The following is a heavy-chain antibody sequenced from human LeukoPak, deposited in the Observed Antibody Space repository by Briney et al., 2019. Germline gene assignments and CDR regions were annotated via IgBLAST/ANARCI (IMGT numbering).Heavy chain of an antibody. J-gene: IGHJ3*02. CDR3: ARQGSGDAFDI. V-gene: IGHV4-39*01. CDR1: RDPISGTTSY. Sequence: SETLALTCTVSRDPISGTTSYWAWIRQSPGKGLEWIGTIYYSGTTYYSPSLESRLTMSVDMSQNQFSMKLISVTAADTAVYYCARQGSGDAFDIWGQGTMVTVS. D-gene: IGHD2-15*01. CDR2: IYYSGTT.